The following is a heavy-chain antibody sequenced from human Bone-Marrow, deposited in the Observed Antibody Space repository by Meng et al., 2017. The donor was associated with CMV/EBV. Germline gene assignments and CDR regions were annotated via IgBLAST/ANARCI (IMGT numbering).Heavy chain of an antibody. CDR1: GFTFSSYS. CDR2: ISSSSSYI. Sequence: GGSLRLSCAASGFTFSSYSMNWVRQAPGKGLEWVSSISSSSSYIYYADSVKGRFTISRDNTKNSLYLQMNSLRAEDTAVYYCARALDSSGWSYYYYYGMDVWGQGTTVTVSS. CDR3: ARALDSSGWSYYYYYGMDV. D-gene: IGHD6-19*01. J-gene: IGHJ6*02. V-gene: IGHV3-21*01.